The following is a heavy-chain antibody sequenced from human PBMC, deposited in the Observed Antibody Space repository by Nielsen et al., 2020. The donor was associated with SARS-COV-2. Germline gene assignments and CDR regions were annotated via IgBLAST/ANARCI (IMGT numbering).Heavy chain of an antibody. V-gene: IGHV3-11*03. CDR3: ARPTGDGYNSFDN. CDR2: ISGSSTYT. J-gene: IGHJ4*02. Sequence: GGSLRLSCAASGFTFSDYYMTWIRQAPGKGLEWVSYISGSSTYTNYADSVKGRFTISRDNAKKSLYLQMNSLRAEDTAVFYCARPTGDGYNSFDNWGQGTLVTVSS. D-gene: IGHD5-24*01. CDR1: GFTFSDYY.